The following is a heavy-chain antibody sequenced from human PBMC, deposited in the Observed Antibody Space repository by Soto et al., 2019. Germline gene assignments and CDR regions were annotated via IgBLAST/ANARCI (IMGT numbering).Heavy chain of an antibody. D-gene: IGHD3-22*01. CDR2: IYTSGST. V-gene: IGHV4-4*07. CDR3: AGTEYYYDSSGYYESSLDY. Sequence: SETLSLTCTVSVGSISSYYWSWIRQPAGKGLEWIGRIYTSGSTNYNPSLKSRVTMSVDTSRNQFSLKLSSVTAADTAVYYCAGTEYYYDSSGYYESSLDYWGQGTLVTVSS. J-gene: IGHJ4*02. CDR1: VGSISSYY.